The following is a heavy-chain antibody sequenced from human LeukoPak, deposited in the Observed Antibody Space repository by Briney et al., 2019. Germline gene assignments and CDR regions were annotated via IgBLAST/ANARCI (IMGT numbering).Heavy chain of an antibody. Sequence: GGSHRLSCAASGFTFDDYAMHWVRQAPGKGLEWVSGIGWNSGGIVYADSVKGRFTISRDNAKNSLYLQMNSLGAEDTALYYCVKVTAAGFVDHWGQGTLVTVSS. CDR1: GFTFDDYA. CDR3: VKVTAAGFVDH. J-gene: IGHJ4*02. V-gene: IGHV3-9*01. D-gene: IGHD6-13*01. CDR2: IGWNSGGI.